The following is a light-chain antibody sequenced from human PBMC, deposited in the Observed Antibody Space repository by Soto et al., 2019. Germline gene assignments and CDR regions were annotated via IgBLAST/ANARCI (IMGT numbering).Light chain of an antibody. CDR3: QQSYSLPNT. CDR2: GTS. V-gene: IGKV1-39*01. Sequence: DIQMIQSPPALSASVGDRVTITCRSSQSVTTYSNWYLQKPGKAPQLLIFGTSNLLSGASSRFTAGGSATHFHLNITDVQPEDSATYEGQQSYSLPNTCGQGTRL. J-gene: IGKJ2*01. CDR1: QSVTTY.